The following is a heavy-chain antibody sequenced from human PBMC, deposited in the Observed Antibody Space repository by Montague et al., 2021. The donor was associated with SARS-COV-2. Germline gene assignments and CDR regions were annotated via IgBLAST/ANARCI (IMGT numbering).Heavy chain of an antibody. D-gene: IGHD3-10*01. CDR1: GFTFDDYG. CDR2: ISRSGDRT. CDR3: SRGGGMIRGVVDF. V-gene: IGHV3-20*01. J-gene: IGHJ4*02. Sequence: SLRLSCAVSGFTFDDYGMSWVRHAPGKGLEWVSGISRSGDRTAYGDSVKGRFTISRDNAKNSLYLQMNSLRVEDTAFYHCSRGGGMIRGVVDFWGQGILVSVSS.